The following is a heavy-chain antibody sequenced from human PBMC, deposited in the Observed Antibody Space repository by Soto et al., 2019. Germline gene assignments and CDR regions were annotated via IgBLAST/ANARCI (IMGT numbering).Heavy chain of an antibody. CDR3: ARDSQNSQLYGSGSSY. CDR2: ISAYNGNT. V-gene: IGHV1-18*01. Sequence: ASVKVSCKASGYTFTSYCISWVRQAPGQGLEWMGWISAYNGNTNYAQKLQGRVTMTTDTSTSTAYMELRSLRSDDTAVYYCARDSQNSQLYGSGSSYWGQGTLVTVSS. CDR1: GYTFTSYC. J-gene: IGHJ4*02. D-gene: IGHD3-10*01.